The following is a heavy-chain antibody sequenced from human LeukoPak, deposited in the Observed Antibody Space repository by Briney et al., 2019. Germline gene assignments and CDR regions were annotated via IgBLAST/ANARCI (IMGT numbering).Heavy chain of an antibody. V-gene: IGHV3-74*01. CDR3: ARVLRYCSGGNCYSGGLGYMDV. CDR2: INDDGRST. Sequence: GGSLRLSCAASGFTFSTYWMHWVRQAPGKGLVWVSRINDDGRSTSYADSVKGRFTISRDNAKNSLFLQMNSLRAEDTAVYYCARVLRYCSGGNCYSGGLGYMDVWGKGTTVTISS. D-gene: IGHD2-15*01. CDR1: GFTFSTYW. J-gene: IGHJ6*03.